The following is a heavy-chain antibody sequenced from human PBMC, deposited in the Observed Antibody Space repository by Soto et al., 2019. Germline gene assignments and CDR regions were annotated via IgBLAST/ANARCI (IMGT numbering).Heavy chain of an antibody. Sequence: ASMKVSCKASGYTFSDYAMHWEHQAAGHGLEWMGYTNAGNGKRKTTQKVEGRVTITSDTSASTAYMELSSLRSEDTALYYCARGGEPIDYGGQGT. J-gene: IGHJ4*02. D-gene: IGHD2-21*01. CDR3: ARGGEPIDY. CDR2: TNAGNGKR. CDR1: GYTFSDYA. V-gene: IGHV1-3*01.